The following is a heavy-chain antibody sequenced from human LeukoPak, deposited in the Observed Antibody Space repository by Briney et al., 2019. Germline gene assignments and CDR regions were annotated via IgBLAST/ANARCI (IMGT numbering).Heavy chain of an antibody. J-gene: IGHJ5*02. CDR3: ARGGSGSYFSWLDP. V-gene: IGHV1-2*02. D-gene: IGHD3-10*01. Sequence: ASVKVSCKASGYTFTGYYIHWGRQAPRQGLECVGWINPNSGGTNYAQKLKGRVTMTRDTSISTAYMELSRLRSDDTAVYYCARGGSGSYFSWLDPWGQGTLVTVSS. CDR1: GYTFTGYY. CDR2: INPNSGGT.